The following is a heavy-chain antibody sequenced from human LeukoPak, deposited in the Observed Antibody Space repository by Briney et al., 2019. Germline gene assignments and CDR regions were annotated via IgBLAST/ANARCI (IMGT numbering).Heavy chain of an antibody. D-gene: IGHD6-13*01. V-gene: IGHV3-23*01. CDR2: ISGSGGST. Sequence: PGGPLRLSCAASGFTFSSYAMSWVRQAPGKGLEWVSAISGSGGSTYYADSVKGRFTISRDNSKNTLYLQMNSLRAEDTAVYYCANAATSGYSSSWLPWGQGTLVTVSS. J-gene: IGHJ5*02. CDR3: ANAATSGYSSSWLP. CDR1: GFTFSSYA.